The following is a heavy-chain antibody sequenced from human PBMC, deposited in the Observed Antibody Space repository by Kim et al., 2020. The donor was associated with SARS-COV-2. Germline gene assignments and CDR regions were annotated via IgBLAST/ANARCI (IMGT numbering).Heavy chain of an antibody. CDR1: GFTFSSYG. D-gene: IGHD2-21*01. CDR2: ISYDGSNK. Sequence: GGSLRLSCAASGFTFSSYGMHWVRQAPGKGLEWVAVISYDGSNKYYADSVKGRFTISRDNSKNTLYLQMNSLRAEDTAVYYCAKDVAIDALYYYYYGMDVWGQGTTVTVSS. J-gene: IGHJ6*02. CDR3: AKDVAIDALYYYYYGMDV. V-gene: IGHV3-30*18.